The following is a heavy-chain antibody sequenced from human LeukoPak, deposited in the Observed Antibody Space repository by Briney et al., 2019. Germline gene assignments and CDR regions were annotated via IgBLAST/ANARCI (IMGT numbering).Heavy chain of an antibody. CDR1: GYTFTTYD. D-gene: IGHD6-19*01. CDR2: MNPNSGNT. V-gene: IGHV1-8*01. CDR3: ARGRGSGHKENWFDP. Sequence: ASVKVSCKASGYTFTTYDINWVRQAAGQGLEWMGWMNPNSGNTGYTQKFQGRVTMTRNTSISTAYMELSSLRSEDTAVYYCARGRGSGHKENWFDPWGQGTLVTVSS. J-gene: IGHJ5*02.